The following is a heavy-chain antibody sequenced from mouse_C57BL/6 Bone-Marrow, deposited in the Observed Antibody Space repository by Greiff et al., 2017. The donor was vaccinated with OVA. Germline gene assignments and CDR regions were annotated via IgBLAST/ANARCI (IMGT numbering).Heavy chain of an antibody. D-gene: IGHD4-1*01. Sequence: QVQLQQPGAELVRPGSSVKLSCKASGYTFTSYWMHWVKQRPIQGLEWIGNIDPSDSETHYNQKFKDKATLTVDKSSSTAYMQLSSLTSEDSAVYYCARRLPPSWVFDYWGQGTTLTVSS. V-gene: IGHV1-52*01. CDR3: ARRLPPSWVFDY. CDR2: IDPSDSET. J-gene: IGHJ2*01. CDR1: GYTFTSYW.